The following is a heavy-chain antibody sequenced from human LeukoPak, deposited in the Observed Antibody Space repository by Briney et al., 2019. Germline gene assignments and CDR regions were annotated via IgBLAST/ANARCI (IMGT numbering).Heavy chain of an antibody. Sequence: GGSLRLSCAASGFTFNNYGMHWVRQAPGKGLEWVSVVSSDGGTQYYADSVKGRFTISRDNSKNTLYLQMNSLRAEDTAVYYCARPSGSSPDFDYWGQGTLITVSS. J-gene: IGHJ4*02. CDR1: GFTFNNYG. CDR3: ARPSGSSPDFDY. CDR2: VSSDGGTQ. D-gene: IGHD1-26*01. V-gene: IGHV3-30*03.